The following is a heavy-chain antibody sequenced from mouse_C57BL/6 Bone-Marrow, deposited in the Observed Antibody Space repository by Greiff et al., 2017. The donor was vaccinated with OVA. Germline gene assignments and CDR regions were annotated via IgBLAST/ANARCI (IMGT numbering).Heavy chain of an antibody. J-gene: IGHJ4*01. CDR2: ISNGSSTT. CDR3: AREGESYAMDY. Sequence: EVKVVESGGGLVKPGGSLKLSCAASGFTFSDYGMHWVRQAPEKGLEWVAYISNGSSTTYYADTLKGRFTISRDNAKNTLFLQMTSLRSEDTAMYYCAREGESYAMDYWGQGTSVTVSS. CDR1: GFTFSDYG. V-gene: IGHV5-17*01.